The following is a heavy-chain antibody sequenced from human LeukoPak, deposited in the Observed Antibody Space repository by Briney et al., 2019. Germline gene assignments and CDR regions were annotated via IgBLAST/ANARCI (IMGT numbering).Heavy chain of an antibody. D-gene: IGHD5-18*01. V-gene: IGHV4-59*01. CDR2: IYYSGST. CDR3: ARSGYSYGADAFDI. Sequence: SETLSLTCPVSGDSISSYYWSWIRQPPGKGLEWIGDIYYSGSTNYNPSLKSRVTISLDTSKKRFFLKLTSVTAADTAVYYCARSGYSYGADAFDIWGQGTTVTVSS. J-gene: IGHJ3*02. CDR1: GDSISSYY.